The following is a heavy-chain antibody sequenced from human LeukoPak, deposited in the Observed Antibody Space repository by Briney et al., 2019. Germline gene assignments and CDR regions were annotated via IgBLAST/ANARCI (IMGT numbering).Heavy chain of an antibody. CDR1: GGSLSSGGYS. Sequence: SQTLSLTCAVSGGSLSSGGYSWSWIRQPPGKGLEWIGYIYHSGSTYYTPSLKSRVTISVDRSKNQFSLKLSSVTAADTAVYYCARHPGELWGQGTLVTVSS. J-gene: IGHJ4*02. D-gene: IGHD1-26*01. CDR3: ARHPGEL. CDR2: IYHSGST. V-gene: IGHV4-30-2*01.